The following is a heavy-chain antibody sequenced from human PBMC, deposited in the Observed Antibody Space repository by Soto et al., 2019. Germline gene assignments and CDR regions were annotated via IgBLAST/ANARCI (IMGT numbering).Heavy chain of an antibody. D-gene: IGHD1-26*01. Sequence: PGESLKISCKGSGYSFASHWVAWVRQMPEKGLEWIGTIYPGDSDTKYSSAFRGHVTISADTSVSTAYLQWRSPEATDSAIYYCARYSGSYWHYLDFWGQGTLVTV. V-gene: IGHV5-51*01. CDR1: GYSFASHW. CDR2: IYPGDSDT. CDR3: ARYSGSYWHYLDF. J-gene: IGHJ4*02.